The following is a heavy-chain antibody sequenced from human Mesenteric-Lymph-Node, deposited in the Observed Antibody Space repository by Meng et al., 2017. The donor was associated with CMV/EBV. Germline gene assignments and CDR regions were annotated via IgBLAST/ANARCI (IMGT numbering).Heavy chain of an antibody. CDR3: ASSHKVVPAALLS. V-gene: IGHV1-8*01. J-gene: IGHJ4*02. CDR1: GYTFTSYD. Sequence: CKASGYTFTSYDINWVRQATGQGLEWMGWMNPNSGNTGYAQKFQGRVTMTRNTSISTAYMELSSLRSEDTAVYYCASSHKVVPAALLSWGQGTLVTVSS. CDR2: MNPNSGNT. D-gene: IGHD2-2*01.